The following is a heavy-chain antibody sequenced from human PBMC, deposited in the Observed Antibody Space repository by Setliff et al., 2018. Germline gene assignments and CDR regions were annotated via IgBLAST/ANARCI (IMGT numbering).Heavy chain of an antibody. CDR1: GFTFTNYI. V-gene: IGHV3-33*08. J-gene: IGHJ4*02. CDR3: CSGSYLFVY. Sequence: GGSLRLSCAASGFTFTNYIIHWVRQAPGKGLQWVAVIWYDGSYKDYADSVKGRFTVSRDNSKNTLYLQMNSLRAEDTAVYYCCSGSYLFVYWGQGSLVTVSS. D-gene: IGHD1-26*01. CDR2: IWYDGSYK.